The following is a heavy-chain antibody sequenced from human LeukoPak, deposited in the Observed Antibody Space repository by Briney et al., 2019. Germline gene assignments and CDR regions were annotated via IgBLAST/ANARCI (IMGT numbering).Heavy chain of an antibody. J-gene: IGHJ4*02. CDR2: IYYSGST. CDR1: DGSISSYY. CDR3: ARFRAQEALLWFGRRGYFDY. D-gene: IGHD3-10*01. Sequence: SETLSLTCTVSDGSISSYYWSWIRQPPGKGLEWIGYIYYSGSTNYNPSLKSRVTILGDTYKNQFSLKLSSVTDADTAVYYCARFRAQEALLWFGRRGYFDYWGQGTLVTVSS. V-gene: IGHV4-59*01.